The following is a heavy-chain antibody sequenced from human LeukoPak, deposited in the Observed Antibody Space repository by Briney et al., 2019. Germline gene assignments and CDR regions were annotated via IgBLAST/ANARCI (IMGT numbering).Heavy chain of an antibody. Sequence: GGSLRLSCAASGFTFSSYAMHWVRQAPGKGLEWVAVIWYDGSNKYYADSVKGRFTISRDNSKNTLYLQMNSLRAEDTAVYYCARDDCSGGSCYYFDYWGQGTLVTVSS. V-gene: IGHV3-33*08. D-gene: IGHD2-15*01. CDR2: IWYDGSNK. CDR3: ARDDCSGGSCYYFDY. J-gene: IGHJ4*02. CDR1: GFTFSSYA.